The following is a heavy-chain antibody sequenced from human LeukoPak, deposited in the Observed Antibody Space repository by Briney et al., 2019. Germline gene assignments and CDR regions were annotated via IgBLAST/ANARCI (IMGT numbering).Heavy chain of an antibody. CDR1: GGSISSSSYY. J-gene: IGHJ4*02. Sequence: PSETLSRTCTVSGGSISSSSYYWGWIRQPPGKGLEWIGSIYYSGTTYYNPSLKSRVTMSVDTSNNQFSLKLSSVTAADTSMYYCVTSYGSSWLRFDYWGQGTLVTVSS. V-gene: IGHV4-39*01. D-gene: IGHD6-13*01. CDR2: IYYSGTT. CDR3: VTSYGSSWLRFDY.